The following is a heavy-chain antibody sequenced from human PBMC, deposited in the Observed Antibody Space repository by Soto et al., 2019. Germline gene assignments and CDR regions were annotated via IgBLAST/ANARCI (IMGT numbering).Heavy chain of an antibody. CDR2: IIPIFGTA. V-gene: IGHV1-69*13. D-gene: IGHD4-17*01. J-gene: IGHJ2*01. CDR3: AGTTTVTTQIYWYFDL. CDR1: GGTFSSYA. Sequence: GASVKVSCKASGGTFSSYAISWVRQAPGQGLEWMGGIIPIFGTANYAQKFQGRVTITADESTSTAYMELSSLRSEDTAVYYCAGTTTVTTQIYWYFDLWGRGTLVTVSS.